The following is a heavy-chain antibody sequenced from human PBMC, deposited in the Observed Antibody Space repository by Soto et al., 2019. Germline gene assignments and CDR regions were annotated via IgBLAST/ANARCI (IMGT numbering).Heavy chain of an antibody. J-gene: IGHJ4*02. CDR2: TYYSGNP. D-gene: IGHD1-7*01. Sequence: PSETLSLTCGVSGDTISTGGYSWAWIRQPPGKGLEWIGHTYYSGNPYYNPSLKSRLTVSLDTPKKQFSLKVNSVTAADTAVYYCARDRRVAGTTLDFWGQGILVTVSS. CDR1: GDTISTGGYS. V-gene: IGHV4-30-2*01. CDR3: ARDRRVAGTTLDF.